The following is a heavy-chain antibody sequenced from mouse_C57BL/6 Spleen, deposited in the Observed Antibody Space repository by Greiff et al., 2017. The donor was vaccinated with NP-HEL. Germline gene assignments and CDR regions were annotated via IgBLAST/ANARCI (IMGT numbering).Heavy chain of an antibody. Sequence: QVQLKESGAELVRPGASVTLSCKASGYTFTDYEMHWVKQTPVHGLEWIGAIDPETGGTAYNQKFKGKAILTADKSSSTAYMELRSLTSEDSAVYYCTRSGPAYAMDYWGQGTSVTVSS. D-gene: IGHD3-1*01. CDR1: GYTFTDYE. CDR3: TRSGPAYAMDY. CDR2: IDPETGGT. V-gene: IGHV1-15*01. J-gene: IGHJ4*01.